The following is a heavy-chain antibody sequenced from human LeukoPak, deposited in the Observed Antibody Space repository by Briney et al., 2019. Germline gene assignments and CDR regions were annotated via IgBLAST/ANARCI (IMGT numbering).Heavy chain of an antibody. CDR1: GGTFSSYA. V-gene: IGHV1-69*04. J-gene: IGHJ6*02. Sequence: SVKVSCKASGGTFSSYAISWVRQAPGQGLEWMGRIIPILGIANYAQKFQGRVTITADKSTSTAYMELSSLRSEDTAVYYCARGTKYLLLLMDVWGHGTTVTVSS. CDR3: ARGTKYLLLLMDV. CDR2: IIPILGIA. D-gene: IGHD2-21*01.